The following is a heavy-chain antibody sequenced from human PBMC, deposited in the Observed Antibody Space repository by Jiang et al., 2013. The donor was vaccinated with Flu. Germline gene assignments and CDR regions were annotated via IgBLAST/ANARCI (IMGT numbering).Heavy chain of an antibody. V-gene: IGHV3-11*01. CDR3: ARDRRVSQGSGRGNGMDV. D-gene: IGHD6-19*01. CDR1: GFTFSDYY. CDR2: ISSGGSTK. J-gene: IGHJ6*02. Sequence: QLVESGGGLVKPRGSLRLSCAASGFTFSDYYMSWIRQAPGKGLEWVSYISSGGSTKYYADSVKGRFTISRDNAKNSLYLQMNSLRAEDTAVYYCARDRRVSQGSGRGNGMDVWGQGTTGHRLL.